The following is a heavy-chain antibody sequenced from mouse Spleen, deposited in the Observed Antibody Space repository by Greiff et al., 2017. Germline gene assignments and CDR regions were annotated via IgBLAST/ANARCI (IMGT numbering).Heavy chain of an antibody. CDR1: GYSITSGYY. CDR2: ISYDGSN. D-gene: IGHD2-3*01. V-gene: IGHV3-6*01. J-gene: IGHJ4*01. Sequence: EVQVVESGPGLVKPSQSLSLTCSVTGYSITSGYYWKWIRQFPGNKLEWMGYISYDGSNNYNPSLKNRISITRDTSKNQFFLKLNSVTTEDTATYYCAREWLLRKGAMDYWGQGTSVTVSS. CDR3: AREWLLRKGAMDY.